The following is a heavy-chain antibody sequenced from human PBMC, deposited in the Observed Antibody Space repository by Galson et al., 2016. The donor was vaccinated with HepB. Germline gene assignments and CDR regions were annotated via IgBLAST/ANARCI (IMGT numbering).Heavy chain of an antibody. CDR3: ARDRGYSYASGSNSFFDP. Sequence: ETLSLTCAVFGGTYSGYYWSWIRQPPGKGLEWIGEINRSGSNIYNQSLKSRVTISVDTSKNQFSLKLSSVTAADTAVYYCARDRGYSYASGSNSFFDPWGHGTLVSVSS. CDR1: GGTYSGYY. D-gene: IGHD3-10*01. CDR2: INRSGSN. V-gene: IGHV4-34*01. J-gene: IGHJ5*02.